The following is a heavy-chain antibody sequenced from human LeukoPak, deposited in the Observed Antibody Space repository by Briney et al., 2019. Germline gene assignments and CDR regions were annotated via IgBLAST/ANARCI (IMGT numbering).Heavy chain of an antibody. D-gene: IGHD3-16*01. J-gene: IGHJ4*02. V-gene: IGHV1-18*01. CDR1: GYTFTNYG. CDR3: ARGPLGAAFDS. Sequence: ASVKVSCKASGYTFTNYGIHWVRQAPGQGLEWMGWISAYNGNTKYAQNLQGRVTMTTDTSTSAAYMELRSLRSDDTAVYYCARGPLGAAFDSWGQGTLVTVSS. CDR2: ISAYNGNT.